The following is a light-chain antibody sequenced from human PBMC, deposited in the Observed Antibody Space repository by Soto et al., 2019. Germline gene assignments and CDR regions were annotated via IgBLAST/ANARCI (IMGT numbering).Light chain of an antibody. CDR1: EDVSNY. CDR2: AAS. J-gene: IGKJ3*01. V-gene: IGKV1-8*01. CDR3: QHCYSYPPFT. Sequence: AIRLTQSPSSLSASTGDTVTISCRASEDVSNYLAWYQQKPGKAPKLLIYAASSLQSGVPSTFSGSGSGTDFTLTIRSLQSEDFATYYCQHCYSYPPFTFGPGTKLDLE.